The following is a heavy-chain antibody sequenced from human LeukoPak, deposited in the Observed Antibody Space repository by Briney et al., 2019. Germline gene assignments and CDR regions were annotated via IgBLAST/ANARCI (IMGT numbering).Heavy chain of an antibody. J-gene: IGHJ4*02. V-gene: IGHV3-21*06. CDR1: GFTFSSYS. CDR3: ARDYCRGGSCYSFHY. D-gene: IGHD2-15*01. CDR2: ISTSSNYI. Sequence: GGSLRLSCAASGFTFSSYSMSWVRQAPGKGLEWVSSISTSSNYIYYADSVKGRFTISRDNAKNSLYLQMNSLRAEDTAVYYCARDYCRGGSCYSFHYWGQGTLVTVSS.